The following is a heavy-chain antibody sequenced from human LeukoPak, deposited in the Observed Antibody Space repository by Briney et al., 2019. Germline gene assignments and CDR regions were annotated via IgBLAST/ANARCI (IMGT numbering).Heavy chain of an antibody. Sequence: PSQTLSLTCTVSGGSISSGSYYWSWIRQPAGKGLEWIGRIYTSGSTNYNPSLKSRVTISVDTSKNQFSLKLSSVTAADTAVYYCARSTVTTQRKRYYYYYMDVWGKGTTVTISS. V-gene: IGHV4-61*02. CDR2: IYTSGST. J-gene: IGHJ6*03. CDR3: ARSTVTTQRKRYYYYYMDV. D-gene: IGHD4-17*01. CDR1: GGSISSGSYY.